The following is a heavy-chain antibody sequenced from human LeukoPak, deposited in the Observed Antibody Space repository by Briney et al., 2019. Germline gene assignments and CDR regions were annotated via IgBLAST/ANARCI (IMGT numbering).Heavy chain of an antibody. CDR1: GYIFRNYA. D-gene: IGHD4-11*01. Sequence: ASVKVSCKASGYIFRNYAVVWVRQAPGQGLEWMGWISTHHTTTAYAQKFQDRVIMTVDTSTNTGYMELRNLRSDDTAVYYCARAWDYSPRGRSDYWGQGTLVSVSS. CDR3: ARAWDYSPRGRSDY. CDR2: ISTHHTTT. J-gene: IGHJ4*02. V-gene: IGHV1-18*01.